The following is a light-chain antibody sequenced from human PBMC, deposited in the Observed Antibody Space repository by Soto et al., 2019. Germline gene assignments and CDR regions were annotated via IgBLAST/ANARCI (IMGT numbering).Light chain of an antibody. CDR2: AAS. CDR1: QGISNY. V-gene: IGKV1-27*01. CDR3: QKYNGATFT. Sequence: DIQMTQSPSSLSASVGDRVTITCRASQGISNYLAWYQQKRGKVPKLLIYAASTMQSEVPSRFSGSVSGTDFTLTIIRPHTEGVVTYYCQKYNGATFTDGPETRVDI. J-gene: IGKJ3*01.